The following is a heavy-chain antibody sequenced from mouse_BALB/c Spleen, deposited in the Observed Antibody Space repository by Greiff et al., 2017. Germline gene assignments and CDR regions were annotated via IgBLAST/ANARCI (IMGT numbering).Heavy chain of an antibody. D-gene: IGHD1-1*01. V-gene: IGHV14-3*02. CDR2: IDPANGNT. J-gene: IGHJ1*01. CDR1: GFNIKDTY. CDR3: ARTTVRDWYFDV. Sequence: EVQLVESGAELVKPGASVKLSCTASGFNIKDTYMHWVKQRPEQGLEWIGRIDPANGNTKYDPKFQGKATITADTSSNTAYLQLSSLTSEDTAVYYCARTTVRDWYFDVWGAGTTVTVSS.